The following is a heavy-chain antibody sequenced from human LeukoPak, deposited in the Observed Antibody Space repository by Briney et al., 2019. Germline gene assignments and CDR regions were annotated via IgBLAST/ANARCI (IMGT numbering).Heavy chain of an antibody. V-gene: IGHV4-39*07. J-gene: IGHJ4*02. CDR1: GGSISTANYY. CDR3: ASHHLLLWFGESPGFPFDY. Sequence: SETLSLTCTVSGGSISTANYYWGWIRQPPGKGLEWIGSIYYSGSTYYNPSLKSRVTISVDTSKNQFSLKLSSVTAADTAVYYCASHHLLLWFGESPGFPFDYWGQGTLVTVSS. CDR2: IYYSGST. D-gene: IGHD3-10*01.